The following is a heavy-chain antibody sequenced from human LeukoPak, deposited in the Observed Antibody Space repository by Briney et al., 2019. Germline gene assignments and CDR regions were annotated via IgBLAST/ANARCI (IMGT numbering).Heavy chain of an antibody. J-gene: IGHJ4*02. V-gene: IGHV2-5*02. CDR1: RVSLTTLGVG. Sequence: SGPTQVHPSQTLTLPCTDSRVSLTTLGVGVGWVRQPPGKALGWLALIYWDDDERYSPTLKSRPTLTKDTSRNQVALTMTNMDPVDTATYSCARNTGLADLFDYWGQGILVTVSS. CDR2: IYWDDDE. CDR3: ARNTGLADLFDY. D-gene: IGHD2-15*01.